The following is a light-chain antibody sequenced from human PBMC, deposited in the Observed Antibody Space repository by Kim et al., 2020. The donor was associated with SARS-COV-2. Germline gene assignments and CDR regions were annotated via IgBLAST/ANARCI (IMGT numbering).Light chain of an antibody. J-gene: IGLJ1*01. Sequence: GQKVTIDCSGSSANIGKNSVSWYQQLPGTAPKLLIYDNNKRPAGIPDRFSGSKSGTSATLGITGLQTGDEADYYCGTWDSSLSAYVFGTGTKVTVL. V-gene: IGLV1-51*01. CDR2: DNN. CDR1: SANIGKNS. CDR3: GTWDSSLSAYV.